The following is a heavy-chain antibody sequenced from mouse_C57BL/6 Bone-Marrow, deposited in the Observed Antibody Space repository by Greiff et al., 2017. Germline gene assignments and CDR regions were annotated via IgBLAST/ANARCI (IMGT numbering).Heavy chain of an antibody. D-gene: IGHD1-1*01. Sequence: EVQLQQSGPELVKPGASVKISCKASGYTFTDYYMNWVKQSHGKSLEWIGDINPNNGGTSYNQKFKGKATLTVDKSSSTAYIELRSLTSEDSAVYYCARLLPLFDYWGQGTTLTVSS. CDR3: ARLLPLFDY. V-gene: IGHV1-26*01. J-gene: IGHJ2*01. CDR2: INPNNGGT. CDR1: GYTFTDYY.